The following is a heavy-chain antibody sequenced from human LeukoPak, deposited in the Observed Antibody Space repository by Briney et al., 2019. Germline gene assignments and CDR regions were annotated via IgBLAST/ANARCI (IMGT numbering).Heavy chain of an antibody. CDR3: ARVLGRGGKLDY. CDR2: INPNSGGT. CDR1: GYTCTGYY. D-gene: IGHD4-23*01. J-gene: IGHJ4*02. Sequence: ASVKVSCKASGYTCTGYYMHWVRQAPGQGLEWMGWINPNSGGTNYAQKFQGRVTMTRDTSISTAYMELSSLRSDDTAVYYCARVLGRGGKLDYWGQGTLVTVSS. V-gene: IGHV1-2*02.